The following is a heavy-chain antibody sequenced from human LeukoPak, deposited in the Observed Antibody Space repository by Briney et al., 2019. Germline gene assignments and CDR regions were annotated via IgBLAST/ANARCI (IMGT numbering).Heavy chain of an antibody. CDR2: IWYDGSKK. V-gene: IGHV3-33*06. CDR3: AKALPQYCSSTSCLAMDV. D-gene: IGHD2-2*01. J-gene: IGHJ6*02. Sequence: GRSLRLSCAASGFTFSSYGMHWVRQAPGKGLEWVANIWYDGSKKHYADSVKGRFTISRDNSKNTLYLQMNSLRAEDTAVYYCAKALPQYCSSTSCLAMDVWGQGTTVTVSS. CDR1: GFTFSSYG.